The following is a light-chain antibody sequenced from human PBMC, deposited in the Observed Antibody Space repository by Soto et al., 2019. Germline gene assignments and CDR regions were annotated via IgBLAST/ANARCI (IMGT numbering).Light chain of an antibody. Sequence: QSALSQPASVSGSPGQSITISCTGTSNDVGYYNYVSWYQQHPGQAPKLMISGVTTRPSGVSDRFSGSKSGNTASLTISRPQAEDEAHYYCSSYTTAYTQVFGGGTKVTV. CDR2: GVT. CDR1: SNDVGYYNY. CDR3: SSYTTAYTQV. V-gene: IGLV2-14*01. J-gene: IGLJ3*02.